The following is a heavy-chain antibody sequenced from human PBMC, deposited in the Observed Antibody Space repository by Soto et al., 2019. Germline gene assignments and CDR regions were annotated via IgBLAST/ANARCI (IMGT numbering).Heavy chain of an antibody. J-gene: IGHJ4*02. CDR2: ISSSGSII. V-gene: IGHV3-11*01. CDR1: GFTFSDYY. CDR3: ARDLGYYASDGYFDY. D-gene: IGHD3-22*01. Sequence: GGSLRLSCAASGFTFSDYYMSWIRQAPGKALEWVSYISSSGSIIYYADSVKGRFTISRDNAKNSLYLQLNSLRAEDTAVYYCARDLGYYASDGYFDYWGQGTVVTVSS.